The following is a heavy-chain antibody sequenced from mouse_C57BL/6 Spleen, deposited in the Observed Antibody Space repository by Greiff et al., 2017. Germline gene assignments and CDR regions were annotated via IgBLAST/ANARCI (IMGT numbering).Heavy chain of an antibody. V-gene: IGHV2-5*01. D-gene: IGHD1-1*01. CDR2: IWRGGST. CDR1: GFSLTSYG. Sequence: QVQLKESGPGLVQPSQSLSITCTVSGFSLTSYGLHWVRQSPGKGLEWLGVIWRGGSTDYNAAFMSRLSITKDNSKSQVFFKMNSLQADDTAIYYCAKPYGSSYAWFAYWGQGTLVTVSA. CDR3: AKPYGSSYAWFAY. J-gene: IGHJ3*01.